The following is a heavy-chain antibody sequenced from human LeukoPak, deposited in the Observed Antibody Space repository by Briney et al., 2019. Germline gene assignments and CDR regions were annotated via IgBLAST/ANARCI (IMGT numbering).Heavy chain of an antibody. D-gene: IGHD4-17*01. CDR3: ARDASYGDYDSNDAFDI. V-gene: IGHV3-21*01. J-gene: IGHJ3*02. Sequence: GGSLRLSCAASGFTFSSYSMNWVRQAPGKGLEWVSSISSSSSYIYCAASVKGRFTISRDNAKNSLYLQMNSLRAEDTAVYYCARDASYGDYDSNDAFDIWGQGTMVTVSS. CDR2: ISSSSSYI. CDR1: GFTFSSYS.